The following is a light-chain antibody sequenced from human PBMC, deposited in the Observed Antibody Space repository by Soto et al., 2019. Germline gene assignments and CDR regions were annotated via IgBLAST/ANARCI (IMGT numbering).Light chain of an antibody. J-gene: IGKJ1*01. CDR2: GAS. CDR3: QQYGSSPPWT. Sequence: EIVLTQSPGTLSLSPGERATLSCRASQSVSSNYLTWYQQKPGQAPRLLIYGASSRATGIPDRFSGSGSGTDFTLTISRLEPEDFAVYYCQQYGSSPPWTFGQGPRWIL. CDR1: QSVSSNY. V-gene: IGKV3-20*01.